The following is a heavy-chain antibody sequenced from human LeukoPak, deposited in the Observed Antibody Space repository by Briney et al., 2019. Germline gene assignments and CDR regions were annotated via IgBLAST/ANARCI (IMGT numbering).Heavy chain of an antibody. V-gene: IGHV4-59*01. D-gene: IGHD5-18*01. Sequence: SETLSLTCTVSGGSISSYYWSWIRQAPGKGLEWIGYIYYSGSTNYNPSLKSRVTISVGTSKNQFSLKLNSLTAADTAVYYCARDSEYNYAFDYWGRGTLVTVSS. CDR3: ARDSEYNYAFDY. CDR2: IYYSGST. CDR1: GGSISSYY. J-gene: IGHJ4*02.